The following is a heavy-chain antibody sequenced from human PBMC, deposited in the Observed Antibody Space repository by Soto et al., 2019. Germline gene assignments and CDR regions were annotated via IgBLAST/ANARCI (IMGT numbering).Heavy chain of an antibody. D-gene: IGHD1-26*01. V-gene: IGHV1-69*13. Sequence: SVKVSCKASGGTFSSYAISWVRQAPGQGLEWMGGIIPIFGTANYAQKFQGRVTITADESTSTAYMELSSLRSADTAVYYCARVMGGSLEWGFFDYWGQGTLVTVSS. J-gene: IGHJ4*02. CDR2: IIPIFGTA. CDR1: GGTFSSYA. CDR3: ARVMGGSLEWGFFDY.